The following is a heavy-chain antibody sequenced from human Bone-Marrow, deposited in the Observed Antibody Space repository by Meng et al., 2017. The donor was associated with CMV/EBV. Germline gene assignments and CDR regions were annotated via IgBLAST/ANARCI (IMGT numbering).Heavy chain of an antibody. CDR2: MNPNSGNT. CDR3: ARGPAGIWSADYYYYYGMDV. Sequence: ASVKVSCKASGYTFTSYDINWVRQATGQGLEWMGWMNPNSGNTGYAQKFQGRVTMTRNTSISTAYMELSSLRSEDTAVYYCARGPAGIWSADYYYYYGMDVWGQGTTVTVSS. CDR1: GYTFTSYD. V-gene: IGHV1-8*01. J-gene: IGHJ6*02. D-gene: IGHD3-10*01.